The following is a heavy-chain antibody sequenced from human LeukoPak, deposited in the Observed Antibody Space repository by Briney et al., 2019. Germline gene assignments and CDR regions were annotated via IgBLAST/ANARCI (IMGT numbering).Heavy chain of an antibody. V-gene: IGHV1-2*02. D-gene: IGHD1-26*01. J-gene: IGHJ5*02. CDR2: INPNSGGT. Sequence: AAVKVSCKASGYTFTGYYMHWVRQAPGQGLEWMGWINPNSGGTNYAQTFQGRVTMTRDTSISTAYMELSRLRSDDTAVYYCARDPIVGVPGGWFDPWGQATRATVSS. CDR3: ARDPIVGVPGGWFDP. CDR1: GYTFTGYY.